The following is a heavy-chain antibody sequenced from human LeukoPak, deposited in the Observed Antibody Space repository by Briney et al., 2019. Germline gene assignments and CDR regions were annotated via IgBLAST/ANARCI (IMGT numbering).Heavy chain of an antibody. CDR3: AKGEAYSSNY. CDR2: ISGSGGST. D-gene: IGHD6-19*01. Sequence: GGSLRLSCAASGFIFGSYVMHWVRQPPGKGLEWVSAISGSGGSTYYADSVKGRFTISRDNSKNTLYLQMNSLRAEDTAVYYCAKGEAYSSNYWGQGTLVTVSS. CDR1: GFIFGSYV. V-gene: IGHV3-23*01. J-gene: IGHJ4*02.